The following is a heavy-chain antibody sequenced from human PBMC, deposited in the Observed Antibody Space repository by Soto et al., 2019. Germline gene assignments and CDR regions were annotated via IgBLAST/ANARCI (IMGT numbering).Heavy chain of an antibody. CDR2: IIPVFGPT. Sequence: ASVKVSCKASGDTFSSYAISWVRQAPGQGLEWMGGIIPVFGPTNYTQKFQGRVTITADKSTSTAYMELSSLRSEDTAVYYCARGATYYYYGLDVWGQGTTVTVPS. J-gene: IGHJ6*02. CDR1: GDTFSSYA. V-gene: IGHV1-69*06. CDR3: ARGATYYYYGLDV.